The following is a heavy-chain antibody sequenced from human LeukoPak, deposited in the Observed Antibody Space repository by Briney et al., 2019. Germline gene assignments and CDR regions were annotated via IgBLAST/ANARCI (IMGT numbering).Heavy chain of an antibody. CDR1: GGTFSSYA. D-gene: IGHD3-16*02. J-gene: IGHJ4*02. CDR3: AGDAPVTPGREFDY. V-gene: IGHV1-69*04. CDR2: IIPILGIA. Sequence: SVKVSCKASGGTFSSYAISWVRQAPGQGLEWMGRIIPILGIANYAQKFQGRVTITADKSTSTAYMELSSLRSEDTAVYYCAGDAPVTPGREFDYWGQGTLVTVSS.